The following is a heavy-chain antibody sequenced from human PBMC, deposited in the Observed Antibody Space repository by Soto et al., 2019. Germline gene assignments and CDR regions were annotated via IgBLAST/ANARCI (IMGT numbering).Heavy chain of an antibody. CDR2: ISAYNSTT. D-gene: IGHD5-18*01. CDR1: GYSSTSFG. V-gene: IGHV1-18*04. Sequence: QVKLVQSGAEVKKPGASVKVSCKASGYSSTSFGITWVRQAPGQGLEWMGWISAYNSTTNYAQNLQGRVVMTTDKAANTVDMELRGLTSDDPAVYSCARDRGHTAIVTFNFWGQGTLVIVSS. J-gene: IGHJ4*02. CDR3: ARDRGHTAIVTFNF.